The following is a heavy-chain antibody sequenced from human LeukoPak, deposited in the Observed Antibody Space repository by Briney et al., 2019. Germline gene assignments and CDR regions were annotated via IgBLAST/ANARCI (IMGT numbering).Heavy chain of an antibody. J-gene: IGHJ4*02. CDR1: GFTFSNYA. D-gene: IGHD1-26*01. CDR3: ARVDWEGSGSYYFDY. Sequence: GGSLRLSCAASGFTFSNYAIHWVRQAPGKGLEWVAVISYDGSNKYYADSVKGRFAISRDNSKNTLFLQMNNLRAEDTAVYYCARVDWEGSGSYYFDYWGQGTLVTVSS. CDR2: ISYDGSNK. V-gene: IGHV3-30*09.